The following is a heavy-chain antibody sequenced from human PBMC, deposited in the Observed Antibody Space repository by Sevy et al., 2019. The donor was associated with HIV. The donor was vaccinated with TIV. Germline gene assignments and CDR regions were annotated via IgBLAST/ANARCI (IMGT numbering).Heavy chain of an antibody. CDR2: IYPGDSDT. J-gene: IGHJ6*02. Sequence: GESLKISCKGSGYSFATYWIGWVRQMPGKGLEWMGIIYPGDSDTRYRPSFQGQVTISADRSISTAFLQWSSLKASETAIYYCARRSSSSELGHAMDVWGQGTTVTVSS. V-gene: IGHV5-51*01. CDR1: GYSFATYW. D-gene: IGHD6-6*01. CDR3: ARRSSSSELGHAMDV.